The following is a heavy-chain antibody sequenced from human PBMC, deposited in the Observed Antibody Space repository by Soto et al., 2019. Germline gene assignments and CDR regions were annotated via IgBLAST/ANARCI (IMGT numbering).Heavy chain of an antibody. D-gene: IGHD6-25*01. J-gene: IGHJ6*02. CDR2: ISGGSAYI. CDR3: VRVWRLVGRYGMDV. CDR1: SFIVSRYY. V-gene: IGHV3-21*01. Sequence: LRVSWVGASFIVSRYYMNWVRQAPGKGLEWVSSISGGSAYIYYADSVKGRFTISRDNAKNSLYLEMNSLRVEDTAVYYCVRVWRLVGRYGMDVWGQGTTVTV.